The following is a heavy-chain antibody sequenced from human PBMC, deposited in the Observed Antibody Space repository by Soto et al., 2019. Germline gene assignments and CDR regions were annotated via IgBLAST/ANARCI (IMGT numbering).Heavy chain of an antibody. CDR2: ISGSGDTT. V-gene: IGHV3-23*01. J-gene: IGHJ4*02. CDR1: GVPFSNYG. CDR3: AKEGQDGLLAGYYYF. D-gene: IGHD3-9*01. Sequence: EGQLLESGGGLVQPGGSLRLSCASSGVPFSNYGMSWVRQAPGKGLEWVSTISGSGDTTYYADSVKGLFTISRDTSKNTLFLQMNSLRAQDRAVYYCAKEGQDGLLAGYYYFCGQGSLVTVSS.